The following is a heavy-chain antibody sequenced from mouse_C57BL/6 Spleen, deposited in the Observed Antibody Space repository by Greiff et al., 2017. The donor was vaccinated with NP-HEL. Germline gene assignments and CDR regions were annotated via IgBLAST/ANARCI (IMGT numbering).Heavy chain of an antibody. CDR1: GYTFTGYW. CDR2: ILPGSGST. CDR3: ARRNYYGSSYAFDY. V-gene: IGHV1-9*01. J-gene: IGHJ2*01. Sequence: QVQLQQSGAELMKPGASVKLSCKATGYTFTGYWIEWVKQRPGHGLEWIGEILPGSGSTNYNEKVKGKAQFTAGKPSNTAYMQLSSLTTEDSAIYYCARRNYYGSSYAFDYWGQGTTLTVSS. D-gene: IGHD1-1*01.